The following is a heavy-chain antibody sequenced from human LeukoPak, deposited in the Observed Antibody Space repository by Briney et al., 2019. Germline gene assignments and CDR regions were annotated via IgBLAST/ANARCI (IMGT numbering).Heavy chain of an antibody. CDR1: GASISGYY. CDR3: ARGGMVRGSDY. J-gene: IGHJ4*02. D-gene: IGHD3-10*01. Sequence: SETLSLTCRVSGASISGYYWSWIRQPPGKGLEWIGHMYYSGGTTYNPSLKSRVTISVDTSKNQFSLKLSSVTAADTAVYYCARGGMVRGSDYWGQGTLVTVSS. CDR2: MYYSGGT. V-gene: IGHV4-59*01.